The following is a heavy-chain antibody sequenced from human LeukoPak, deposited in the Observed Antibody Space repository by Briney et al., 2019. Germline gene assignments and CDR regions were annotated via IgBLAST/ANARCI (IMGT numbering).Heavy chain of an antibody. V-gene: IGHV3-30*02. Sequence: GGSLRLSCAASGFTFSSYGMQWVRQAPGKGLEWVAFIWYDGSNKYFADSVKGRFTISRDNSKNTLYLQMNSLRAEDTAVYYCAKLAAAGMFRFDYWGQGTLVTVSS. D-gene: IGHD6-13*01. J-gene: IGHJ4*02. CDR1: GFTFSSYG. CDR2: IWYDGSNK. CDR3: AKLAAAGMFRFDY.